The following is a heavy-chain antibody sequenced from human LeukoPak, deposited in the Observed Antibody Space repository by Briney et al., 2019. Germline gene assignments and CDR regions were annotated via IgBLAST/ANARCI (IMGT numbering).Heavy chain of an antibody. CDR3: ARDYGDFQSHYYYGMDV. V-gene: IGHV3-33*01. D-gene: IGHD4-17*01. Sequence: SGGSLRLSCAASGFTFSSYGMHWVRQAPGKGLEWVAVIRYDGSNRYYAESVKGRFTISRDNSKNTLYLQMNSLRAEDTAVYYCARDYGDFQSHYYYGMDVWGQGTTVTVSS. J-gene: IGHJ6*02. CDR2: IRYDGSNR. CDR1: GFTFSSYG.